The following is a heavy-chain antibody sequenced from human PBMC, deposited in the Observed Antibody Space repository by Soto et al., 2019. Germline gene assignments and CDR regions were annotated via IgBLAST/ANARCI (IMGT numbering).Heavy chain of an antibody. V-gene: IGHV1-69*13. D-gene: IGHD2-8*01. Sequence: SVKVSCKASGGTFSSYAISWVRQAPGQGLEWMGGIIPIFGTANYAQKFQGRVTITADESTSTAYMELSSLRSEDTAVYYCARGRFCTNGVCCFDYWGQGTLVTVSS. CDR3: ARGRFCTNGVCCFDY. CDR2: IIPIFGTA. J-gene: IGHJ4*02. CDR1: GGTFSSYA.